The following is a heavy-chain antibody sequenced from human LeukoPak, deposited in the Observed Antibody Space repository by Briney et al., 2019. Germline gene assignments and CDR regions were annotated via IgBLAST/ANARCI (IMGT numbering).Heavy chain of an antibody. J-gene: IGHJ4*02. V-gene: IGHV3-7*01. CDR3: VRGSDS. Sequence: GGSLRLSCAASGFTFSSYAMSWVRQAPGKGLEWAANISPDGIDKYYVDSVRGRFTISRDNAKNSLYLQMSSLRAEDTAVYYCVRGSDSWGQGTLVTVSS. CDR2: ISPDGIDK. CDR1: GFTFSSYA.